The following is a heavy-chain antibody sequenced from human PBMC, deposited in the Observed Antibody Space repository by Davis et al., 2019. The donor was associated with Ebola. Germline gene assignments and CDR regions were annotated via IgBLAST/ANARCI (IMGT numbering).Heavy chain of an antibody. CDR1: GYTFKNYA. D-gene: IGHD1-26*01. V-gene: IGHV1-18*01. CDR2: ISAYNGNT. Sequence: ASVKVSCKASGYTFKNYAISWVRQAPGQGLEWMGWISAYNGNTNYAQILQGRVTMTTDTSTGTAYMELRSLRSDDTAVYFCARTSIVGTTTTASDIWGQGTVVTVSS. J-gene: IGHJ3*02. CDR3: ARTSIVGTTTTASDI.